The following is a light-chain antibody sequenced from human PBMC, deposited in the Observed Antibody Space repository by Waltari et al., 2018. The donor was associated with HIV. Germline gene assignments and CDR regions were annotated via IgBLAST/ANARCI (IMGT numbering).Light chain of an antibody. V-gene: IGLV1-44*01. J-gene: IGLJ3*02. Sequence: QSVLTQPPSASGTPGQRVNISCSGGSSKIGSNPVNWYRQFPGEAPKLLIYTNVQRPSGVPDSFSVSKSGTSASLAISGLQSEDEADFYCAVWDDSLRSVLFGGGTRLTVL. CDR3: AVWDDSLRSVL. CDR2: TNV. CDR1: SSKIGSNP.